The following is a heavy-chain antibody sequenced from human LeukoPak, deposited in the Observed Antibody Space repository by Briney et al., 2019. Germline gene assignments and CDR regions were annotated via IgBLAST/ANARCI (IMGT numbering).Heavy chain of an antibody. V-gene: IGHV1-18*01. CDR2: ISAYNGNT. D-gene: IGHD3-22*01. Sequence: ASVKVSCKASGYTFTSYGIRWVRQAPGQGLEWMGWISAYNGNTNYAQKLQGIVTMTTDTSTSTAYMELRSLRSDDTAVYYCARDRSYYHSSGLGDYWGQGTLVTVSS. CDR1: GYTFTSYG. CDR3: ARDRSYYHSSGLGDY. J-gene: IGHJ4*02.